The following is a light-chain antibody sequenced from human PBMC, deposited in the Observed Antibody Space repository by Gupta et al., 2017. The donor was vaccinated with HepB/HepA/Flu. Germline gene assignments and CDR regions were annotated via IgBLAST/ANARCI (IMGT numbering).Light chain of an antibody. V-gene: IGLV2-14*01. J-gene: IGLJ3*02. CDR2: DVS. Sequence: QSALTQPASVSGSPGQSITISCTGTSSDVGANDFVSWYQQHPGKAPKLMMYDVSVQPSGVSNRFSGSKSGNTASLTISGLQAEDEAEYYCTSFTATSTLVFGGGTKLTV. CDR1: SSDVGANDF. CDR3: TSFTATSTLV.